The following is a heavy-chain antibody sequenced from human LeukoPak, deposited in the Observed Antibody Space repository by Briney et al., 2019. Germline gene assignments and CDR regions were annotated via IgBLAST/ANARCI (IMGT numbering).Heavy chain of an antibody. J-gene: IGHJ6*02. Sequence: SVKVSCKASGGTFSSYAISWVRQAPGQGLEWMGGIIPIFGTANCAQKFQGRVTITADESTSTAYMELSSLRSEDTAVYYCARDGFTYYDSSGSRVYSMDVWGQGTTVTDS. V-gene: IGHV1-69*13. CDR3: ARDGFTYYDSSGSRVYSMDV. CDR1: GGTFSSYA. CDR2: IIPIFGTA. D-gene: IGHD3-22*01.